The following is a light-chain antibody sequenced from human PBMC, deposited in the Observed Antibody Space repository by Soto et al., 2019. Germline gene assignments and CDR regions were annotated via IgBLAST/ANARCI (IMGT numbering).Light chain of an antibody. CDR2: GAS. V-gene: IGKV3D-15*01. CDR3: QQYNNWPPLT. CDR1: QSVYSN. J-gene: IGKJ4*01. Sequence: IVMTQSPATLSVSPGERATLSCRASQSVYSNLAWYQQKPGQAPRPLIFGASTRATGIPARFSGSGSGTEFTLAISSLQSEDFGVYYCQQYNNWPPLTFGGGTKVEIK.